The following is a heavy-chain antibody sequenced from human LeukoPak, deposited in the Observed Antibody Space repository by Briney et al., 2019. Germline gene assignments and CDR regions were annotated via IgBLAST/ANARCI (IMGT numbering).Heavy chain of an antibody. Sequence: ASVKVSCKASGYTFTSYGISWVRQAPGQGLEWMGWISAYNGNTNYAQKLQGRVTMTRDMSTSTDYMELSSLRSEDTAIYYCARDNSVGDNAWWFDPWGQGTLVTVSS. CDR1: GYTFTSYG. CDR3: ARDNSVGDNAWWFDP. CDR2: ISAYNGNT. D-gene: IGHD1-26*01. V-gene: IGHV1-18*01. J-gene: IGHJ5*02.